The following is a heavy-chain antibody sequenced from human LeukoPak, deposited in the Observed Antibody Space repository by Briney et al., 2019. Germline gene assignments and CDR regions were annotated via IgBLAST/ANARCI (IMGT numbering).Heavy chain of an antibody. D-gene: IGHD3-22*01. CDR2: ISYDGSNK. CDR1: GFTLSSYA. V-gene: IGHV3-30*04. CDR3: ARDLGDSSGYYYPPPVTLDY. Sequence: GGSLRLSCAASGFTLSSYAMHWVRQAPGKGLEWVAVISYDGSNKYYADSVKGRFTISRDNSKNTLYLQMNSLRAEDAAVYYCARDLGDSSGYYYPPPVTLDYWGQGTLVTVSS. J-gene: IGHJ4*02.